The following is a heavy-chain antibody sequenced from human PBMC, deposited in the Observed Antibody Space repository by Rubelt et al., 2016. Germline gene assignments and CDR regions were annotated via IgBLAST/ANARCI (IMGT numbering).Heavy chain of an antibody. V-gene: IGHV3-23*01. D-gene: IGHD1-1*01. CDR2: ISASGGAT. CDR3: AKGLTFGGTTFDF. Sequence: GKGLEWVSGISASGGATYYANSVKGRFTISRDNSKNTLFLHMNPLRGEDTAMYYCAKGLTFGGTTFDFWGQGTLVTVSS. J-gene: IGHJ4*02.